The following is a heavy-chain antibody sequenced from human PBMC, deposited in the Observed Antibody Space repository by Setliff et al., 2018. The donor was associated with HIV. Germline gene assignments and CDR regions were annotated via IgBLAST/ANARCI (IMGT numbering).Heavy chain of an antibody. D-gene: IGHD1-26*01. CDR1: GYTFTNYG. CDR3: ARTASGSYEGPYYYYYMDV. Sequence: ASVKVSCKASGYTFTNYGISWVRQAPGQGLEWMGWISAYNGNTNYAQKIQGRVTMTTDTSTSTAYMELRSLRSDDTAVYYCARTASGSYEGPYYYYYMDVWGKGTTVTSP. CDR2: ISAYNGNT. V-gene: IGHV1-18*01. J-gene: IGHJ6*03.